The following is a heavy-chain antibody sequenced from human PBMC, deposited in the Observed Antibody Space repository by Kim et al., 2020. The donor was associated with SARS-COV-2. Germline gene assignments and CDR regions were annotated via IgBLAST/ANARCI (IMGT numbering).Heavy chain of an antibody. V-gene: IGHV1-18*01. CDR1: GYSFTSFG. J-gene: IGHJ4*02. CDR3: ARGQWSQSAVDF. Sequence: ASVKVSCKASGYSFTSFGITWVRQAPGQGLEWVGWISTYSGDANYAQKLQGRVTMTRDTSTTTAYVELGSLRPDDTAVYYCARGQWSQSAVDFCGQGTLLTVSS. CDR2: ISTYSGDA. D-gene: IGHD6-19*01.